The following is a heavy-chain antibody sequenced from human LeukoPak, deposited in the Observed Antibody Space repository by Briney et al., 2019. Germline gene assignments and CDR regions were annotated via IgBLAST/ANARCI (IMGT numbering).Heavy chain of an antibody. J-gene: IGHJ4*02. D-gene: IGHD3-3*01. CDR2: ISGSGGST. CDR3: AKDPDADNDFWSGYYHY. V-gene: IGHV3-23*01. Sequence: PGGSLRLSCAASGFTFDDYGMSWVRQAPGKGLEWVSAISGSGGSTYYADSVKGRFTISRDNSKNTLYLQMNSLRAEDTAVYYCAKDPDADNDFWSGYYHYWGQGTLVTVSS. CDR1: GFTFDDYG.